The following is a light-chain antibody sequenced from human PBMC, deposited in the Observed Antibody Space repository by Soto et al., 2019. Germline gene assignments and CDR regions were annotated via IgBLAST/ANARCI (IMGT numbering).Light chain of an antibody. V-gene: IGKV3-20*01. J-gene: IGKJ3*01. CDR3: QQYNGSPFT. Sequence: EVVLTQSPGTLSLSPGERATLSCRASQSVSSNYLAWYQQKPGQAPSLLIYGASSRATGIPDRFSGSGSGTDFTLTISRLQPEDFALYYCQQYNGSPFTFGPGTKVDIK. CDR2: GAS. CDR1: QSVSSNY.